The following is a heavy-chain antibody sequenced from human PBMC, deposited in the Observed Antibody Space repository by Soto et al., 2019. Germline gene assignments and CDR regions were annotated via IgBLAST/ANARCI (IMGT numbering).Heavy chain of an antibody. CDR1: GFTFSSYW. CDR2: INSAGSAS. D-gene: IGHD5-18*01. Sequence: EVQLVESGGGLVQPGGSLRLSCVGSGFTFSSYWMHWVRQVPGKGQVWVSRINSAGSASSYVDFVKGRFTVSRDNAKNTLYLEMNSPSAEDTAVYYCATGGYSYGWGYWGQGTLVTVSS. J-gene: IGHJ4*02. CDR3: ATGGYSYGWGY. V-gene: IGHV3-74*01.